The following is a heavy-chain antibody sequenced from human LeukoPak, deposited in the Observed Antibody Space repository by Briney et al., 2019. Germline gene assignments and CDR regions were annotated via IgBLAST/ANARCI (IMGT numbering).Heavy chain of an antibody. D-gene: IGHD2-2*01. CDR1: GYTFTGFY. Sequence: ASVKVSCKASGYTFTGFYLHWVRRAPGHGLEWMGCINPNSGGTDYAQKFQGRVTMTRDTSISTAYMELSMLRSDDTAVYYCTRDHCTSINCYEYNYYGMDVWGQGTTVTVSS. CDR3: TRDHCTSINCYEYNYYGMDV. J-gene: IGHJ6*02. V-gene: IGHV1-2*02. CDR2: INPNSGGT.